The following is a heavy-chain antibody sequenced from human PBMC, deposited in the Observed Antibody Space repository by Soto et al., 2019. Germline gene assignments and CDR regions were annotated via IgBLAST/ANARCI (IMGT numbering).Heavy chain of an antibody. CDR2: INHSGST. CDR1: GGSFSGYY. V-gene: IGHV4-34*01. Sequence: SETLSLTCAVYGGSFSGYYWSWIRQPPGKGLEWIGEINHSGSTNYNPSLKSRVTISVDTSKNQFSLKLSSVTAADTAVFYCARHYSSGSRNWFDPWGQGTLVTVS. D-gene: IGHD6-19*01. J-gene: IGHJ5*02. CDR3: ARHYSSGSRNWFDP.